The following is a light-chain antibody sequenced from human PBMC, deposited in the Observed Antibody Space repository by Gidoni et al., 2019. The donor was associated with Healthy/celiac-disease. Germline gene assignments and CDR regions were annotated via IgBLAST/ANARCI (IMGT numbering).Light chain of an antibody. V-gene: IGKV1-39*01. CDR1: QSISSH. Sequence: DIQMTQSPSSLSASVGDRVTITCRASQSISSHLNWYQQKPGKAPKLLIYAASSLQSGVPSRFSGSGSGTDFTLTISSLQPEDFATYYCQQSYSTPQTFGQGTNLEIK. J-gene: IGKJ2*01. CDR3: QQSYSTPQT. CDR2: AAS.